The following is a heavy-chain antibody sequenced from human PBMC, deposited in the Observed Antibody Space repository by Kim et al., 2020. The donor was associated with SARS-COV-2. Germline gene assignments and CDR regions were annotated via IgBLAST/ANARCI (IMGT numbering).Heavy chain of an antibody. D-gene: IGHD4-17*01. V-gene: IGHV3-9*01. CDR2: ISWNSGSI. CDR1: GFTFDDYA. Sequence: GGSLRLSCAASGFTFDDYAMHWVRQAPGKGLEWVSGISWNSGSIGYADSVKGRFTISRDNAKNSLYLQMNSLRAEDTALYYCAKALWGMTTVTTFDYWGQGTLVTVSS. CDR3: AKALWGMTTVTTFDY. J-gene: IGHJ4*02.